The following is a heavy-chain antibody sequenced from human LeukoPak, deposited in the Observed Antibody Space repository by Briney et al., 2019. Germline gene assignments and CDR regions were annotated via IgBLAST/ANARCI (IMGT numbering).Heavy chain of an antibody. CDR2: ISYDGSNK. J-gene: IGHJ4*02. CDR3: AKGGSMVRGVFDY. V-gene: IGHV3-30*18. D-gene: IGHD3-10*01. CDR1: GFTFSSYG. Sequence: GGSLRLSCAASGFTFSSYGMHWVRQAPGKGLEWVAVISYDGSNKYYADSVKGRLTISRDNSKNTLYLQMNSLRAEDTAVYYCAKGGSMVRGVFDYWGQGTLVTVSS.